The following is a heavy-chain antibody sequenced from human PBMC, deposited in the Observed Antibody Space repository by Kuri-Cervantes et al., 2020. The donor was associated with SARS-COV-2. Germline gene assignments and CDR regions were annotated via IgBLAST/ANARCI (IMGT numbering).Heavy chain of an antibody. J-gene: IGHJ4*02. CDR1: GFTLSSYW. CDR3: ARDTPNRPHDY. CDR2: INSDGSST. V-gene: IGHV3-74*01. D-gene: IGHD1-14*01. Sequence: GGSLRLSCAASGFTLSSYWMHWVRQAPGKGLVWVSRINSDGSSTSYADSVKGRFTISRDNAKNTLYLQMNSLRAEDTAVYYCARDTPNRPHDYWGQGTLVTVSS.